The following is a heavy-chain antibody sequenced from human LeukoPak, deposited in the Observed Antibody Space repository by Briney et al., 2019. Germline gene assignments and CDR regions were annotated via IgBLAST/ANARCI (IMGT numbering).Heavy chain of an antibody. J-gene: IGHJ6*02. CDR1: GFTFSSYW. Sequence: GGSLRLSCAASGFTFSSYWMNWVRQAPGKGLEWVSVISGSGGTTYYADSVKGRFTISRDSSKNTLYLQMNSLRAEDTAVYYCAKVSGGGLYYDGMDVWGQGTTVTVSS. CDR2: ISGSGGTT. V-gene: IGHV3-23*01. CDR3: AKVSGGGLYYDGMDV. D-gene: IGHD1-14*01.